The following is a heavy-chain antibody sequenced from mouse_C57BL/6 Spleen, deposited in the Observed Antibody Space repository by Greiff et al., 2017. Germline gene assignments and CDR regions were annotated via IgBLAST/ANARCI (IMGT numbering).Heavy chain of an antibody. Sequence: QVQLQQPGAELVRPGTSVKLSCKASGYTFTSYWMHWVKQRPGQGLEWIGVIDPSDSYTNSNQKFKGKATLTVDTSSSTAYMQLSSLTSEDSAVYYCASPYYSNYRGFAYWGQGTLVTVSA. D-gene: IGHD2-5*01. CDR2: IDPSDSYT. J-gene: IGHJ3*01. CDR3: ASPYYSNYRGFAY. CDR1: GYTFTSYW. V-gene: IGHV1-59*01.